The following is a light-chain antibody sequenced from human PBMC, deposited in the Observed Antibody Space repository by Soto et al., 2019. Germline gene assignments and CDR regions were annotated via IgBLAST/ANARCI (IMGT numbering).Light chain of an antibody. CDR3: QKYNGAPFT. J-gene: IGKJ3*01. Sequence: DIQMTQSPSSLSASVGDRVTITCRASQSISSYLNWYQQKPGKAPKLLIYKASTLKSGVPSRFSGSGSGTEFTLTISSLQPDDFATYYCQKYNGAPFTFGPGTKVDIK. V-gene: IGKV1-5*03. CDR2: KAS. CDR1: QSISSY.